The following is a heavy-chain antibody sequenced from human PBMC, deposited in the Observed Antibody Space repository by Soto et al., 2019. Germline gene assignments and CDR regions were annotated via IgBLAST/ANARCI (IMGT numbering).Heavy chain of an antibody. CDR3: ARYIYGQGFKA. Sequence: QVQLVQPGAEVRKPGASVKVSFKASGDTFTNFDFNWVRQATGQGLEWIGWMRANSGDTGHAQKFQGRVSMTRDTSMSTAYMELSSLRAEDTAMYYCARYIYGQGFKAWGQGTLVFVSS. CDR1: GDTFTNFD. J-gene: IGHJ5*02. D-gene: IGHD3-3*02. V-gene: IGHV1-8*01. CDR2: MRANSGDT.